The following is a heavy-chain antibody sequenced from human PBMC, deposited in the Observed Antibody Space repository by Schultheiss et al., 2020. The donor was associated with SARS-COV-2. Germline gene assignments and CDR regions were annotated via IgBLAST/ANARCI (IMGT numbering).Heavy chain of an antibody. J-gene: IGHJ4*02. D-gene: IGHD6-19*01. V-gene: IGHV3-23*01. CDR1: GFTFSSYA. CDR3: AKDLRPSSGWYAYYFDY. Sequence: GGSLRLSCAASGFTFSSYAMSWVRQAPGKGLEWVSYISSSSSYIYYADSVKGRFTISRDNSKNTLYLQMNSLRAEDTAVYYCAKDLRPSSGWYAYYFDYWGQGTLVTVSS. CDR2: ISSSSSYI.